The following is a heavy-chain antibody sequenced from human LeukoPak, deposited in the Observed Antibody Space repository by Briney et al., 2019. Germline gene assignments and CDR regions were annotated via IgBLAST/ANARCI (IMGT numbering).Heavy chain of an antibody. J-gene: IGHJ4*02. D-gene: IGHD5-12*01. CDR2: IYYSGNT. CDR1: GGSVSSGSYY. V-gene: IGHV4-61*01. Sequence: PSETLSLTCTVSGGSVSSGSYYWRWIRQPPGKGLEWIGYIYYSGNTNYNPSLKSRVTISVDTSKNQFSLKLSSVTAADTAVYYCARGGWLRPFDYWGQGTLVTVSS. CDR3: ARGGWLRPFDY.